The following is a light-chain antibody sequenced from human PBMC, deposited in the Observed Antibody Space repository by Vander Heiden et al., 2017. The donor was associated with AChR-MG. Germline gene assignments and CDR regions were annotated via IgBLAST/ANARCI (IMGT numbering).Light chain of an antibody. CDR1: QSISSW. CDR3: QQDNSYPYT. V-gene: IGKV1-5*03. CDR2: KAS. J-gene: IGKJ2*01. Sequence: DIQITQSPSTLSASAGDTVTIACRASQSISSWLAWYQQKPGKAPKLLIYKASSLESGVPSRFSGSGSGTEFTLTISSLQPDDFATYYCQQDNSYPYTFGQGTKLEIK.